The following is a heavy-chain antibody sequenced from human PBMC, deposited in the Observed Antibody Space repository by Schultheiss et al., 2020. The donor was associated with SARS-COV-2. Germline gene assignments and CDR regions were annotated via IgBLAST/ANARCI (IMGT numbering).Heavy chain of an antibody. Sequence: SQTLSLTCAVSGDSISSSNWWSWVRQPPGKGLEWIGEIYHSGNTNYNPSLQSRVTISVDTSKNQFSLKLSSVTAADTAVYYCARAERRWLQLNGWYFDLWGRGTLVTVSS. V-gene: IGHV4-4*02. CDR1: GDSISSSNW. CDR3: ARAERRWLQLNGWYFDL. CDR2: IYHSGNT. J-gene: IGHJ2*01. D-gene: IGHD5-24*01.